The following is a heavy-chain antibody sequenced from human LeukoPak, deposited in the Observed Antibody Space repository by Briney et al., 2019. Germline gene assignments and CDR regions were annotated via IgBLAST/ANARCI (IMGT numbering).Heavy chain of an antibody. CDR3: ARDYADYVGYFFFDY. V-gene: IGHV3-23*01. CDR2: ISGGGETT. Sequence: GGSLRLSCAASGFTFNNYAMNWVRQAPGKGLEWVSSISGGGETTYYADSAKGRFTISRDNSQNTLYLQMNSLRAEATAVYYCARDYADYVGYFFFDYRGQGTLVTVSS. D-gene: IGHD4-17*01. CDR1: GFTFNNYA. J-gene: IGHJ4*02.